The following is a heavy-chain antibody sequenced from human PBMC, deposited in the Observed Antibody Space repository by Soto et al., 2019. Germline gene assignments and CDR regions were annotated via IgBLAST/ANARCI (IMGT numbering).Heavy chain of an antibody. CDR3: VGGQYYFDY. CDR1: GFPFTSYG. CDR2: ISYDGSEK. J-gene: IGHJ4*02. D-gene: IGHD3-10*01. V-gene: IGHV3-30*03. Sequence: QVQLVESGGGVVQPGRSLRLSCAASGFPFTSYGMHWVREGPDKGLEWVAIISYDGSEKYYADSVKGRFTISRANSKNTLYLQMNSLRPEDTALYYCVGGQYYFDYRGQGTLVIVSS.